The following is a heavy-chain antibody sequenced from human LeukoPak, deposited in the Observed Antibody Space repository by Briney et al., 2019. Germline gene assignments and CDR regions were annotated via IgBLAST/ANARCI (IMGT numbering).Heavy chain of an antibody. CDR3: ARVKGYYDSSGYLDV. CDR2: ISYDGSNK. J-gene: IGHJ6*04. D-gene: IGHD3-22*01. CDR1: GFTFSSYA. Sequence: GGSLRLSCAASGFTFSSYAMHWVRQAPGKGLEWVAVISYDGSNKYYADSVKGRFTISRDNSKNTLYLQMNSLRAEDTAVYYCARVKGYYDSSGYLDVWGKGTTATVSS. V-gene: IGHV3-30*04.